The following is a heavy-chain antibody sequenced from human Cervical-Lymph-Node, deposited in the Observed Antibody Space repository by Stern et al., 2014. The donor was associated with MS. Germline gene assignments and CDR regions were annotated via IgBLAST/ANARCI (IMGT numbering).Heavy chain of an antibody. D-gene: IGHD2-15*01. CDR1: GGTFNVYA. J-gene: IGHJ6*02. Sequence: VQLVQSGAEVKQPGSSVKVSCQASGGTFNVYAINWLRQAPGQGLEWMGGIIPIVGTGNYAEKFQGRVTITADESTRTSSMQLSSLRSNDTAVYYCARDGRHRDNYGLDVWGQGTTVIVSS. V-gene: IGHV1-69*12. CDR2: IIPIVGTG. CDR3: ARDGRHRDNYGLDV.